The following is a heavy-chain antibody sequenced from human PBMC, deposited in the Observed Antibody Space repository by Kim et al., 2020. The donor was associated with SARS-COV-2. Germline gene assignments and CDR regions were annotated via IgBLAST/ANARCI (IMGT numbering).Heavy chain of an antibody. CDR3: ASPGNWYFDL. V-gene: IGHV3-11*03. J-gene: IGHJ2*01. CDR1: GFTFSDYY. Sequence: GSLRLSCAASGFTFSDYYMSWIRQAPGKGLEWVSYISSTSSYTNYADSVKGRFTISRDNAKNSLYLQMNSLRAEDTAVYYCASPGNWYFDLWGRGTLVTVSS. CDR2: ISSTSSYT.